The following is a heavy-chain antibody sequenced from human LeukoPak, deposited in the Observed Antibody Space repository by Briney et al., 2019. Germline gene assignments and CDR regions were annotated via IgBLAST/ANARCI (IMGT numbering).Heavy chain of an antibody. D-gene: IGHD5-18*01. CDR2: INHSGST. CDR3: ARGKRGIQLWAVSYYFDY. V-gene: IGHV4-39*07. Sequence: PSETLSLTCTVSGGSISNSGHYWGWIRQPPGKGLEWIGEINHSGSTNYNPSLKSRVTISVDTSKNQFSLKLSSVTAADTAVYYCARGKRGIQLWAVSYYFDYWGQGTLVTVSS. CDR1: GGSISNSGHY. J-gene: IGHJ4*02.